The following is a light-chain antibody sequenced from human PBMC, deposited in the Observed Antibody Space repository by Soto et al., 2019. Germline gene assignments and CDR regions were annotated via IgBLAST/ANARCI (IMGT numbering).Light chain of an antibody. CDR1: QSVSSY. J-gene: IGKJ4*01. Sequence: EIVLTQSPATLSLSPGERATLSCRANQSVSSYLTWYQQRPGQAPRLLIYDASNRATGIPARFSGSGSGTDFTLTISSLEPEDFAFYYCQQRDNSFGGGTKVEIK. CDR3: QQRDNS. V-gene: IGKV3-11*01. CDR2: DAS.